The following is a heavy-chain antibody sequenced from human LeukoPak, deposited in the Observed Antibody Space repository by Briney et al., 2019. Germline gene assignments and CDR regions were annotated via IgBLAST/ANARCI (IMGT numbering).Heavy chain of an antibody. D-gene: IGHD2-2*01. Sequence: SETLSLTCTVSGGSISSYYWSWIRQPPGKGLEWIGYIYTSGSTNYNPSLKSRVTISVDTSKNQFSLKLSSVTAADTAVYYCASSSQYQLLSNAFDIWGQGTMVTVSS. CDR3: ASSSQYQLLSNAFDI. CDR1: GGSISSYY. V-gene: IGHV4-4*09. CDR2: IYTSGST. J-gene: IGHJ3*02.